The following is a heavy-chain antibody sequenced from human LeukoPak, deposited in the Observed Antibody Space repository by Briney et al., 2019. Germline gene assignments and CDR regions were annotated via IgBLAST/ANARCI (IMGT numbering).Heavy chain of an antibody. Sequence: PSETLSLTCAVYGGSFSGYYWSWIRQPPGKGLEWIGEINHSGSTNYNPSLKSRVTISVDTSKNQFSLKLSSVTAADTAVYYCARGSPYCSSTSCPFVDYRGQGTLVTVSS. V-gene: IGHV4-34*01. CDR1: GGSFSGYY. CDR2: INHSGST. CDR3: ARGSPYCSSTSCPFVDY. D-gene: IGHD2-2*01. J-gene: IGHJ4*02.